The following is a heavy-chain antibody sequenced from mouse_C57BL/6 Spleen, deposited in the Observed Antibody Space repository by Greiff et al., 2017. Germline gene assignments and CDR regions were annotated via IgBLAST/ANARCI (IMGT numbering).Heavy chain of an antibody. V-gene: IGHV1-15*01. CDR3: TRGGGFAY. CDR1: GYTFTDYE. CDR2: IDPETGGT. J-gene: IGHJ3*01. Sequence: VQLQQSGAELVRPGASVTLSCKASGYTFTDYEMHWVKQTPVHGLEWIGAIDPETGGTAYNQKFKGKAILTADQSSSTAYMERRSLPSEDSAVYYGTRGGGFAYWGQGTLVTVSA.